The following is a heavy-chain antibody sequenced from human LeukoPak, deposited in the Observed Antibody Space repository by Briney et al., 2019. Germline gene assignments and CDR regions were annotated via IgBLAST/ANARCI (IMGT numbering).Heavy chain of an antibody. CDR3: ARARVGASELAPDAFDI. D-gene: IGHD1-26*01. CDR2: IYYSGST. J-gene: IGHJ3*02. V-gene: IGHV4-30-4*08. Sequence: SQTLSLTCTVSGGSISSGDYYWSWIRQPPGKGLEWIGYIYYSGSTYYNPSLKSRVTISVGTSKNQFSLKLSSVTAADTAVYYCARARVGASELAPDAFDIWGQGTMVTVSS. CDR1: GGSISSGDYY.